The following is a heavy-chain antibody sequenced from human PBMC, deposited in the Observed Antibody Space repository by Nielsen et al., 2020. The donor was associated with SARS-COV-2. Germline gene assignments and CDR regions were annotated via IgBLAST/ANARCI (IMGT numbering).Heavy chain of an antibody. CDR3: DVGDYYWYFDL. CDR1: GDSITSGGYY. V-gene: IGHV4-31*03. CDR2: ISYSGSA. D-gene: IGHD4-17*01. J-gene: IGHJ2*01. Sequence: SETLSLTCSVSGDSITSGGYYWTSIRQRPGKGLEWIGSISYSGSAYYNQSVKSRLTISEDKSKNQFSLNLNTVTAADTGVYYCDVGDYYWYFDLWGRGTLVTVSS.